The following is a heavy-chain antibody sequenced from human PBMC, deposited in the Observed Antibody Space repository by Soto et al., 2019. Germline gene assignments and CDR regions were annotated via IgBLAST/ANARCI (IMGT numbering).Heavy chain of an antibody. Sequence: GASVKVSCKASGFTFTISAMQWVRQARGQRLEWIGWIVVGSGNTNYAQKFQERVTITRDMSTSTAYMELSSLRSEDTAVYYCAAVVGCSSTSCLYYYGMDVWGQGTTVTVSS. CDR1: GFTFTISA. D-gene: IGHD2-2*01. CDR3: AAVVGCSSTSCLYYYGMDV. V-gene: IGHV1-58*02. CDR2: IVVGSGNT. J-gene: IGHJ6*02.